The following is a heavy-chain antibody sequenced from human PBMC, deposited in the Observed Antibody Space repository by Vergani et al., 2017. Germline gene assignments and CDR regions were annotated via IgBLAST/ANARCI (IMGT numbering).Heavy chain of an antibody. CDR2: IYYSGST. CDR1: GGSISRYY. Sequence: QVQLQESGPGLVKPSETLSLTCTVSGGSISRYYWSWIRQPPGKGLEWIGYIYYSGSTNYNPSLKSRVTISVDTSKNQFSLKLSSVTAADTYVYYCARDGWKEVYWYFDLWGRGTLVTVSA. V-gene: IGHV4-59*01. D-gene: IGHD1-1*01. CDR3: ARDGWKEVYWYFDL. J-gene: IGHJ2*01.